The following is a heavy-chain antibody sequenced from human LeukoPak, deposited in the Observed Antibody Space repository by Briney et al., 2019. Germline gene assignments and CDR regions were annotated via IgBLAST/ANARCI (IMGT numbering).Heavy chain of an antibody. CDR2: INQDGSGK. V-gene: IGHV3-7*01. CDR3: ARTSRSSSIDD. D-gene: IGHD2-15*01. Sequence: GGSLRLSCAASGFTFSDYYMSWIRQAPGKGLEWVANINQDGSGKSYVDSVKGRFTISRDNAKSSLFLEMNSLRVEDTAMYYCARTSRSSSIDDWGQGTLVTVSS. J-gene: IGHJ4*02. CDR1: GFTFSDYY.